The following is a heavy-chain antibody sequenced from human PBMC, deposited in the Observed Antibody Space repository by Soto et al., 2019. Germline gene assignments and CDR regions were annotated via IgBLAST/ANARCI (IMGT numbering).Heavy chain of an antibody. CDR2: IYYSGST. D-gene: IGHD3-22*01. Sequence: QVQLQESGPGLVKPSQTLSLTCTVSGGSISSGGYYWSWIRQHPGKGLEWIGYIYYSGSTYYNPSLKSRVTXPXXXSXXQFSLKLSSVTAADTAVYYCASTADSSGYYYYLDYWGQGTLVTVSS. V-gene: IGHV4-31*03. CDR3: ASTADSSGYYYYLDY. CDR1: GGSISSGGYY. J-gene: IGHJ4*02.